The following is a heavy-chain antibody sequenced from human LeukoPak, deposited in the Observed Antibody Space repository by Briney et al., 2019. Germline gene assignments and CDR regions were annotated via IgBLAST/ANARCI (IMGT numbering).Heavy chain of an antibody. CDR3: ARDCSSTSSWFDP. D-gene: IGHD2-2*01. Sequence: ASVKVSCKASGYTFTGYYMHWVRQAPGQGLEWMGWINPNSGGTNYAQKFQGRVTMTRDTSISTAYMELSRLRSDDTAVYYCARDCSSTSSWFDPWGQGTLVTVSP. CDR1: GYTFTGYY. V-gene: IGHV1-2*02. CDR2: INPNSGGT. J-gene: IGHJ5*02.